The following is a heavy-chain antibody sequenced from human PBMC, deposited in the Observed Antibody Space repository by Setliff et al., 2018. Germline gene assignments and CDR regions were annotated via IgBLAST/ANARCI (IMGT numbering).Heavy chain of an antibody. J-gene: IGHJ4*02. CDR1: GFSLSTSGVG. CDR2: IYWDDDK. D-gene: IGHD3-3*01. CDR3: ARCITIFGVVIPNAFDY. Sequence: SGPPLVNPTQTLTLTCTFSGFSLSTSGVGVGWIRQPPGKALEWLALIYWDDDKRYSPSLKSRLTITKDTSKNQVVLTMTNMDPVDTATYYCARCITIFGVVIPNAFDYWGQGTLVTV. V-gene: IGHV2-5*02.